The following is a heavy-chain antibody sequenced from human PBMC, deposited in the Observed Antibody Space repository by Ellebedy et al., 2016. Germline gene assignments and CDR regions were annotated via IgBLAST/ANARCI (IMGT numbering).Heavy chain of an antibody. CDR1: GFAFSTYW. V-gene: IGHV3-7*01. CDR2: INKGGSAG. D-gene: IGHD3-10*01. J-gene: IGHJ4*02. CDR3: AREPDYGGSGSFFDF. Sequence: GESLKISCAASGFAFSTYWMSWVRQAPGKGLEWMANINKGGSAGDHVDSVKGRFTVSRDNARNSLYLQMKSLRAEDAAVYYCAREPDYGGSGSFFDFWGRGTLVTVSS.